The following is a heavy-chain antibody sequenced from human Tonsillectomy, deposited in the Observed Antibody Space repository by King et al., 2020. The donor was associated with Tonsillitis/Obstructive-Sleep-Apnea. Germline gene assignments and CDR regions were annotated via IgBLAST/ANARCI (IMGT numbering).Heavy chain of an antibody. CDR1: GFTFSDYY. CDR3: ARGEVDSASYYGMDV. CDR2: ISSSGTTI. V-gene: IGHV3-11*01. Sequence: VQLVESGGDLVKPGGSLRLSCAASGFTFSDYYMSWIRQAPGNGLEWVSYISSSGTTIYYADSVKGRFTVSRDNAKNSLYLQMSSLTAEDTAVYYCARGEVDSASYYGMDVWGQGTTVTVSS. D-gene: IGHD1-26*01. J-gene: IGHJ6*02.